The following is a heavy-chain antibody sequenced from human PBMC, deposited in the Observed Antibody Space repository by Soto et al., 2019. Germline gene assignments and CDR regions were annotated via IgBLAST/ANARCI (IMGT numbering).Heavy chain of an antibody. CDR3: AKDSLGGGLHLGPQNYYGLDV. Sequence: GGSLRLSCAAAGFTFRSYAMSWVRQAPGKGLEWVSGFSGVGDSTYYADSVKGRFTISRDNYKNTLYLQMNSLRAEDAAVYYCAKDSLGGGLHLGPQNYYGLDVWGQGTTVTVSS. D-gene: IGHD3-16*01. CDR1: GFTFRSYA. CDR2: FSGVGDST. V-gene: IGHV3-23*01. J-gene: IGHJ6*02.